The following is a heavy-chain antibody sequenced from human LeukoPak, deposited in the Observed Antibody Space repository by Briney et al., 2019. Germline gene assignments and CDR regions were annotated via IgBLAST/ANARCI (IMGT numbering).Heavy chain of an antibody. Sequence: PGRSLRLSCAASGFTFDDYAMHRVRQAPGKGLERVSGISWNSGSIGYADSVKGRFTISRDNAKNSLYLQMNSLRAEDTALYYCARGIAAAYDAFDIWGQGTMVTVSS. CDR1: GFTFDDYA. CDR2: ISWNSGSI. D-gene: IGHD6-13*01. V-gene: IGHV3-9*01. J-gene: IGHJ3*02. CDR3: ARGIAAAYDAFDI.